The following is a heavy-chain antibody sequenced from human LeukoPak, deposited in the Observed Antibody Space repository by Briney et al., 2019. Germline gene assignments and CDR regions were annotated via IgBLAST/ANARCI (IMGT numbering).Heavy chain of an antibody. CDR3: ARAVVVAPVGYYYYMDV. CDR1: GYTFTSYG. J-gene: IGHJ6*03. D-gene: IGHD2-15*01. CDR2: ISAYNGNT. V-gene: IGHV1-18*01. Sequence: ASVKVSCKASGYTFTSYGISWVRQAPGQGLEWMGWISAYNGNTNYAQKLQGRVTMTTDTSTSTAYMELRRLRSDDTAVYYCARAVVVAPVGYYYYMDVWGKGTTVTVSS.